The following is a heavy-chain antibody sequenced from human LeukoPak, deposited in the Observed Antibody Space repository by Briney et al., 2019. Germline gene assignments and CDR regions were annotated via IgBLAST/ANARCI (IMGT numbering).Heavy chain of an antibody. D-gene: IGHD2-2*01. CDR3: ARVIMVVVVPAATYPDAFDI. CDR2: INPNSGGT. V-gene: IGHV1-2*02. J-gene: IGHJ3*02. Sequence: GASVKVSCKASGYTFTGYYMHWVRQAPGQGLEWMGWINPNSGGTNYAQKLQGRVTMTTDTSTSTAYMELRSLRSDDTAVYYCARVIMVVVVPAATYPDAFDIWGQGTMVTVSS. CDR1: GYTFTGYY.